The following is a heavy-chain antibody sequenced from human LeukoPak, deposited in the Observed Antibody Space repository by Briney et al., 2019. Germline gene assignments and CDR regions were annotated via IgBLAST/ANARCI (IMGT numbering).Heavy chain of an antibody. CDR3: AKDLDYYDSSQYFDY. Sequence: GGSLRLSCAASGFTFSSYGMHWVRQAPGKGLEWVAFMRYDGSNKYYADSVKGRFTISRDNSKNTLYLQMNSLRAEDTAVYYCAKDLDYYDSSQYFDYWGQGTLVTVSS. CDR1: GFTFSSYG. V-gene: IGHV3-30*02. J-gene: IGHJ4*02. D-gene: IGHD3-22*01. CDR2: MRYDGSNK.